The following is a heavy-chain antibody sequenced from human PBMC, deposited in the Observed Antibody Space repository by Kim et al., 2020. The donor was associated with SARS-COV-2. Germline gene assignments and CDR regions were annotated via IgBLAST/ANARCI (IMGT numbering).Heavy chain of an antibody. CDR2: INPSGGST. J-gene: IGHJ5*02. D-gene: IGHD6-13*01. CDR1: GYTFTSYY. V-gene: IGHV1-46*01. CDR3: ARGAIEQQLAMDNWFDP. Sequence: ASVKVSCKASGYTFTSYYMHWVRQAPGQGLEWMGIINPSGGSTSYAQKFQGRVTMTRDTSTSTVYMELSSLRSEDTAVYYCARGAIEQQLAMDNWFDPWGQGTLVTVSS.